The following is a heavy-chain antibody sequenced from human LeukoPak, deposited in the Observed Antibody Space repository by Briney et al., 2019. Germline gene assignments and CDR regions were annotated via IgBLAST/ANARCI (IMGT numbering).Heavy chain of an antibody. V-gene: IGHV3-53*01. CDR3: ARVWFGYFFQ. J-gene: IGHJ4*02. Sequence: GGSLRLSCAASGFIFSDYGIHWVRQAPGKGLEWVSVIHTGGTTHYADSVKGRFTISKDTSNNTVYLQMNSVTVEDTAVYYCARVWFGYFFQWGQGALVTVSS. D-gene: IGHD3-10*01. CDR2: IHTGGTT. CDR1: GFIFSDYG.